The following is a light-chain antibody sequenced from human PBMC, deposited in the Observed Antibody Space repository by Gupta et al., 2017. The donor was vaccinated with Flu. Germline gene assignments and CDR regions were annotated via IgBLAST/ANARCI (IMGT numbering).Light chain of an antibody. V-gene: IGKV3-15*01. CDR1: QSVSSN. CDR3: QQENNWPQA. CDR2: GAS. J-gene: IGKJ1*01. Sequence: EIVMTQSPATLSVSPGERATLSCRASQSVSSNLAWYQQKPGRAPRLLISGASTRATGIPARFSGSGSGTEFTLTISSLQSEDFAVYYCQQENNWPQAFGQGTKVEIK.